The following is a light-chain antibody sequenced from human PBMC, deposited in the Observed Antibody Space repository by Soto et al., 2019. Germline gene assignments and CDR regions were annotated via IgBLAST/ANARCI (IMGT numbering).Light chain of an antibody. CDR2: GAS. CDR1: QSVSSN. V-gene: IGKV3-15*01. CDR3: QQYNNGWT. J-gene: IGKJ1*01. Sequence: EIVMTQSPATLSVSPGERATLSCRASQSVSSNLAWYQQKPGQAPRLLIYGASTRATGIPARFSGSGSGTEFTLTISSLQCEVFAVYYCQQYNNGWTFGQGTKVEIK.